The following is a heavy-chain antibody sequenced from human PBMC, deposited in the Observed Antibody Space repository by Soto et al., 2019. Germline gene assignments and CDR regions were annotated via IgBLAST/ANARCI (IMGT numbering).Heavy chain of an antibody. CDR1: GYTFTSYG. D-gene: IGHD6-13*01. V-gene: IGHV1-18*01. CDR2: ISAYNGNT. CDR3: ARVPSSSWYYTSFDA. J-gene: IGHJ4*02. Sequence: GASVKVSCKASGYTFTSYGISWVRQAPGQGLEWMGWISAYNGNTNYAQKLQGRVTMTTDTSTSTAYMELRSLRSDDTAVYYCARVPSSSWYYTSFDAWGQGTLVTVSS.